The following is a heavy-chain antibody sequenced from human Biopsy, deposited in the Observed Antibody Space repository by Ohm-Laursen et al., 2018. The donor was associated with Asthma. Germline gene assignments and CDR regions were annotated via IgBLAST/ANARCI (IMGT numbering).Heavy chain of an antibody. Sequence: SLRLSCAASGFTFRDYWMSWVRQAPGKGLEWVADIKHDGTEKNHVDSLKGRFTISRDNAKNSLYLQMNSLRAEDTAVYYCARTFHFWSPYHAEHYQLWGQGTLVTVSS. V-gene: IGHV3-7*01. J-gene: IGHJ1*01. CDR1: GFTFRDYW. D-gene: IGHD3-3*02. CDR3: ARTFHFWSPYHAEHYQL. CDR2: IKHDGTEK.